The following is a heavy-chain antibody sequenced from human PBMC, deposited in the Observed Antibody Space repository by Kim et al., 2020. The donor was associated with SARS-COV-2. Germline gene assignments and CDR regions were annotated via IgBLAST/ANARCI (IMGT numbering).Heavy chain of an antibody. Sequence: SETLSLTCTVSGGSISSNTHYWGWIRQPPGQGLEWIGSIYYTGTTYYNPSLKSRVTFSVDTSNNHFSLRLSSVSAADTAVYYCASERDGTVGATYFDAWG. J-gene: IGHJ4*01. CDR2: IYYTGTT. CDR1: GGSISSNTHY. V-gene: IGHV4-39*02. CDR3: ASERDGTVGATYFDA. D-gene: IGHD1-26*01.